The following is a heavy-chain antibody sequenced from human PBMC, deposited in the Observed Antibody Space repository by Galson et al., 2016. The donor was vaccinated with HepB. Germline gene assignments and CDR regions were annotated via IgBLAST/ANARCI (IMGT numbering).Heavy chain of an antibody. D-gene: IGHD3-9*01. Sequence: SLRLSCAASGFSFSFYTMNWDRQAPGKGLEWVSSISRSDSYIYYADSVKGRFTISRDDAKNSLYLQMNSLRAEDAAVYFCARDYDILTGYYSFDYWGQGTLVTVS. CDR1: GFSFSFYT. CDR2: ISRSDSYI. J-gene: IGHJ4*02. V-gene: IGHV3-21*01. CDR3: ARDYDILTGYYSFDY.